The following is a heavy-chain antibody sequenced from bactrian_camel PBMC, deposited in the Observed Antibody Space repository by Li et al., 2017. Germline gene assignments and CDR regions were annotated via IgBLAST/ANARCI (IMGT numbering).Heavy chain of an antibody. D-gene: IGHD4*01. J-gene: IGHJ6*01. CDR3: VRKDDYSNYATFGY. CDR1: YNHRGNC. V-gene: IGHV3S40*01. Sequence: DVQLVESGGGAVQAGGSLRLSCLYNHRGNCMGWFRQAPGKEREGVAAISPGSGRRYYGDSVKGRFTISRDNAKNTVYLQMNSLKPEDTAVYYCVRKDDYSNYATFGYWGQGTQVTVS. CDR2: ISPGSGRR.